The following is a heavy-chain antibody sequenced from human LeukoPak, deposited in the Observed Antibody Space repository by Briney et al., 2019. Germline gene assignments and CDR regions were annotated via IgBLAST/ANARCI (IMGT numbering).Heavy chain of an antibody. V-gene: IGHV4-59*01. CDR2: IYYSGST. J-gene: IGHJ4*02. D-gene: IGHD3-16*01. Sequence: SETLSLTCTVSGGSIRGYYWSWIRQPPGKGLEWIGDIYYSGSTNYNPSLKSRVTISVDTSKNQFSLKLSSVTAADTAVYYYARDLGFGYFDYWGQGTLVTVSS. CDR3: ARDLGFGYFDY. CDR1: GGSIRGYY.